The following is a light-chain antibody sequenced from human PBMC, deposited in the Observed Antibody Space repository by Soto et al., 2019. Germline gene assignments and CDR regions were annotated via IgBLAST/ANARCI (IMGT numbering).Light chain of an antibody. CDR3: QQSYSTPLT. CDR1: QSISSY. CDR2: AAS. Sequence: DIQMTQSPSSLSASVGGRVTITCRASQSISSYLNWYQQKPGKAPKLLIYAASSLQSGVPSRFSGSGSGTEFTLTISSLQPEDFATYYCQQSYSTPLTFGGGTKVEIK. J-gene: IGKJ4*01. V-gene: IGKV1-39*01.